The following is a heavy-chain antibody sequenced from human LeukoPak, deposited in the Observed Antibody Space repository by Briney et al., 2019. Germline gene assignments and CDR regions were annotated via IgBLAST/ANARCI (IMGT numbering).Heavy chain of an antibody. D-gene: IGHD6-13*01. Sequence: GRSLRLSCAASGFTFSSYSMNWVRQAPGKGLEWVSYISSSSSTIYYADSVKGRFTISRDNAKNSLYLQMNSLRAEDTAVYYCARDAIAAAAPDAFDIWGQGTMVTVSS. CDR3: ARDAIAAAAPDAFDI. CDR2: ISSSSSTI. CDR1: GFTFSSYS. J-gene: IGHJ3*02. V-gene: IGHV3-48*04.